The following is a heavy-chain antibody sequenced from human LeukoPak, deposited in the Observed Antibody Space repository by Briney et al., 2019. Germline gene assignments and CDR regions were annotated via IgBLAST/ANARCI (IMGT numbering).Heavy chain of an antibody. CDR3: ARVGCGGDCYSNPFDY. V-gene: IGHV1-69*01. Sequence: ASVKVSCKASGGTFSSYAISWVRQAPGQGLEWMGGIIPIFGTANYAQKFQGRVTITADESTSTAYMELSSLRSEDTAVYYCARVGCGGDCYSNPFDYWGQGTLVTVSS. CDR1: GGTFSSYA. J-gene: IGHJ4*02. CDR2: IIPIFGTA. D-gene: IGHD2-21*02.